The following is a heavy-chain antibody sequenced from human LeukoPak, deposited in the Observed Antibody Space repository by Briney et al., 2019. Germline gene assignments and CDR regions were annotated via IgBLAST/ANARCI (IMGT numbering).Heavy chain of an antibody. J-gene: IGHJ5*02. CDR3: ARHDYSNGWFDP. D-gene: IGHD4-11*01. V-gene: IGHV4-59*08. CDR1: GGSFSGYY. CDR2: IYYSGST. Sequence: SETLSLTCAVYGGSFSGYYWSWIRQPPGKGLEWIGYIYYSGSTNYNPSLKSRVTISVDTSKNQLSLKLSSVTAADTAVYYCARHDYSNGWFDPWGQGTLVTVSS.